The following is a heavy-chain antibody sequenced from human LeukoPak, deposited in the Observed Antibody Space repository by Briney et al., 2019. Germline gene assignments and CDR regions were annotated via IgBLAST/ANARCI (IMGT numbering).Heavy chain of an antibody. D-gene: IGHD6-13*01. Sequence: ASVKVSCKASGYTFIDYFIHWVRQAPGQGLEWMGWINPNSGGTNYAQKFQGRVAMTRYTSISTAYMELTSLRSDDTAVYYCARSRREQQLDSWGQGTLVTVSS. CDR1: GYTFIDYF. CDR2: INPNSGGT. CDR3: ARSRREQQLDS. V-gene: IGHV1-2*02. J-gene: IGHJ4*02.